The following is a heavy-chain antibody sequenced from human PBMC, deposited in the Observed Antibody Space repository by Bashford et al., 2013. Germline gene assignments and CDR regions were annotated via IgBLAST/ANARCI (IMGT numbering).Heavy chain of an antibody. CDR3: ARQRGGRPSVGTIDS. CDR2: IYYSGST. D-gene: IGHD6-13*01. CDR1: GGSIISSDYY. J-gene: IGHJ4*02. V-gene: IGHV4-39*01. Sequence: ETLSLTCTVSGGSIISSDYYWVWIRQPPRKGLEWIGSIYYSGSTYYNPSLKSRLTISVDTSRDQFSLKMSSVTAADSALYFCARQRGGRPSVGTIDSWGQGIPVTVSS.